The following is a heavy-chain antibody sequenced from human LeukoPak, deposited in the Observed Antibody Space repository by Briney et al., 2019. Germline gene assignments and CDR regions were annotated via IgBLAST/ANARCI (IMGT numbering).Heavy chain of an antibody. CDR1: GFTFSSYG. Sequence: GGSLRLSCAASGFTFSSYGMSWVRQAPGKGLVWVSRISRDESITTYADSVKGRFTFSRDNAKSTLYLQMNSLRDEDTAVYHCVRERYGWGFDYWGQGTLVTVSS. D-gene: IGHD3-9*01. V-gene: IGHV3-74*01. CDR2: ISRDESIT. CDR3: VRERYGWGFDY. J-gene: IGHJ4*02.